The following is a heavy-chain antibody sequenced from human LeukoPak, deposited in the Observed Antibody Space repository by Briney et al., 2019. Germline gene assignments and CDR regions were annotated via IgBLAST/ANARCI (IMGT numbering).Heavy chain of an antibody. J-gene: IGHJ5*02. D-gene: IGHD3-22*01. CDR1: GYTFTSYY. CDR2: INPSGGST. CDR3: ARSPYYDSSGYSPANWFDP. V-gene: IGHV1-46*01. Sequence: ASVKVSCKASGYTFTSYYMHWVRQAPGQGLEWMGIINPSGGSTSYAQKLQGRVTMTTDTSTSTAYMELRSLRSDDTAVYYCARSPYYDSSGYSPANWFDPWGQGTLVTVS.